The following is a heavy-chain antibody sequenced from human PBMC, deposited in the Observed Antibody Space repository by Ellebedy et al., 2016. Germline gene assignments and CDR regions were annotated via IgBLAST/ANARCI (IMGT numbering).Heavy chain of an antibody. CDR2: IYPGDSDT. CDR3: ARQQGSTGYYYMDV. CDR1: GYSFTRYW. D-gene: IGHD3-10*01. Sequence: GESLKISXKGSGYSFTRYWIGWVRQKPGKGLEWMGIIYPGDSDTRYSSSFQGQVTISVDKSINTAYLQWSSLKASDTAMYYCARQQGSTGYYYMDVWGKGTTVTVSS. V-gene: IGHV5-51*01. J-gene: IGHJ6*03.